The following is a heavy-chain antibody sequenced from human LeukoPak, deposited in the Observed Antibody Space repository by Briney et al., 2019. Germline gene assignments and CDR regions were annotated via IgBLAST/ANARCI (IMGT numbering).Heavy chain of an antibody. CDR3: AKVVPSDNHPLEF. J-gene: IGHJ4*02. D-gene: IGHD1-1*01. CDR1: GFSISNSP. Sequence: PGGSLRLSCAASGFSISNSPMSWVRQPPGRGLEWVAGISESGDRRMYAASVKGRVTISRDNSNNILSLQMNALRADDTAVYYCAKVVPSDNHPLEFWGQGTLVTVSS. V-gene: IGHV3-23*01. CDR2: ISESGDRR.